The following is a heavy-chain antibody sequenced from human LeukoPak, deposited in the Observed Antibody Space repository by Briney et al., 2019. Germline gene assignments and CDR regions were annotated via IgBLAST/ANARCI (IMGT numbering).Heavy chain of an antibody. V-gene: IGHV4-34*01. J-gene: IGHJ5*02. CDR1: GGSFSGYY. D-gene: IGHD2-2*01. CDR3: ARDGCSSTSCLYNWFDP. CDR2: INHSGST. Sequence: SETLSLTCAVYGGSFSGYYWSWIRQPPGKGLEWIGEINHSGSTNYNPSLKSRVTISVDTSKNQFSLKLSSVTAADTAVYYCARDGCSSTSCLYNWFDPWGQGTLVTVSS.